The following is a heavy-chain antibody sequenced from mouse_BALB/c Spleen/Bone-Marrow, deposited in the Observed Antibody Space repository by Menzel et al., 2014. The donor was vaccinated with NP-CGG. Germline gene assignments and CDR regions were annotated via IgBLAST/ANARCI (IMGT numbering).Heavy chain of an antibody. V-gene: IGHV1S81*02. CDR1: GYTFTSYW. CDR3: ARGTARAMMDY. CDR2: IHPSNGRT. Sequence: VQLKQSGTELVKPGASVKLSCKASGYTFTSYWIHWVKQGPGQGLEWIGEIHPSNGRTNYSEKFKTKTTLTVDKSSSTAHMQHSSLTSEDSAVYYRARGTARAMMDYWGQGTSVTVSS. D-gene: IGHD3-2*01. J-gene: IGHJ4*01.